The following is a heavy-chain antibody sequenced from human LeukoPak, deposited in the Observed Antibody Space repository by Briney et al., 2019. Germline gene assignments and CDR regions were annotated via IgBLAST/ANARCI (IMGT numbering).Heavy chain of an antibody. Sequence: GGSLRLSCAASGFTFSSYEMNWVRQAPGKGLEWVSYISSSGSTIYYADSVKGRFTISRDNSKNTLYLQMNSLRAEDTAVYYCAKGPRGSRRNDIVVVPAAIGMDVWGKGTTVTISS. J-gene: IGHJ6*04. V-gene: IGHV3-48*03. CDR2: ISSSGSTI. CDR1: GFTFSSYE. D-gene: IGHD2-2*02. CDR3: AKGPRGSRRNDIVVVPAAIGMDV.